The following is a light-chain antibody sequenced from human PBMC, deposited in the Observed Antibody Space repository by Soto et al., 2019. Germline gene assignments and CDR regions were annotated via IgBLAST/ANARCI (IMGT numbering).Light chain of an antibody. CDR2: AAS. V-gene: IGKV3-20*01. Sequence: EIVLTQSPGTLSLSPGERATLSCRASQSVSSSYLAWYQQKPGQAPRLLIYAASSRATGMPDRFSGSGSGTDFTLTISRLEPEDFAVYYCQHYGSSLYTFGQGTKLEIK. CDR1: QSVSSSY. CDR3: QHYGSSLYT. J-gene: IGKJ2*01.